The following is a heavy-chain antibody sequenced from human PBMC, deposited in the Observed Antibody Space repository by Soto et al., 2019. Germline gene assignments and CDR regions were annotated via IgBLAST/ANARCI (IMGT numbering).Heavy chain of an antibody. CDR3: AREGVSGSDSYYFDY. V-gene: IGHV4-39*07. J-gene: IGHJ4*02. Sequence: SETLSLTCTVSGGSISSSSYYWGWIRQPPGKGLEWIGSIYYSGSTYYNPSLKSRVTISVDTSKNQFSLKLSSVTAADTAVYYCAREGVSGSDSYYFDYWGQGTLVTVSS. D-gene: IGHD1-26*01. CDR1: GGSISSSSYY. CDR2: IYYSGST.